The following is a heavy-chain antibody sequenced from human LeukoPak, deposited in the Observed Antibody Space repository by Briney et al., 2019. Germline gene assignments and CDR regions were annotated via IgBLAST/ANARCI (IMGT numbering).Heavy chain of an antibody. J-gene: IGHJ6*03. Sequence: GGSLRLSCAASGFTFSNAWMSWVRQAPGKGLEWVGRIKSKTDGGTTDYAAPVKGRFTISRDDSKNTLYLQMNSLKTEDTAVYYCTTEAGDSRGYFPHYYYYYYMDVWGKGTTVTVSS. V-gene: IGHV3-15*01. D-gene: IGHD3-22*01. CDR2: IKSKTDGGTT. CDR1: GFTFSNAW. CDR3: TTEAGDSRGYFPHYYYYYYMDV.